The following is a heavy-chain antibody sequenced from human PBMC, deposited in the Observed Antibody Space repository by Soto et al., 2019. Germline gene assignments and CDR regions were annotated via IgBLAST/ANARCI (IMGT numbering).Heavy chain of an antibody. CDR2: ISALNGNT. CDR3: ARGRYGDY. D-gene: IGHD1-1*01. V-gene: IGHV1-18*01. CDR1: GYGFTTYG. Sequence: QIHLVQSGAEVKKPGASVKVSCKGSGYGFTTYGITWVRQAPGQGLEWMAWISALNGNTNYAQKLQGRVTVTRATSTSTAYMELRSLRSDDTAVYYCARGRYGDYWGQGALVTVSS. J-gene: IGHJ4*02.